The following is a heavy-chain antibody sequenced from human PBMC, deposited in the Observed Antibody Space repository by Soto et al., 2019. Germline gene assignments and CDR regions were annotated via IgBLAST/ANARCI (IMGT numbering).Heavy chain of an antibody. CDR2: ISYDGNNK. CDR1: GFSFTSYS. Sequence: LRLSCAASGFSFTSYSVHWVRQAPGRGLEWVALISYDGNNKYYADSVKGRFTVSRDSSKNTLYLQMNSLRDEDAAVYYCARPQGGDTFRRHYYFGLYGWGQGTTVTVAS. V-gene: IGHV3-30-3*01. J-gene: IGHJ6*02. CDR3: ARPQGGDTFRRHYYFGLYG. D-gene: IGHD2-21*02.